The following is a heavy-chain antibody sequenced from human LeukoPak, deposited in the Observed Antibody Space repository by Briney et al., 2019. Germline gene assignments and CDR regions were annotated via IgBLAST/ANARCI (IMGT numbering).Heavy chain of an antibody. V-gene: IGHV5-51*01. D-gene: IGHD3-22*01. CDR3: ARVGANYYDSSGYYSIDY. J-gene: IGHJ4*02. CDR2: IYPGDSDT. CDR1: GYSFTNYW. Sequence: GESLKISCKGSGYSFTNYWIGWVRQMPGKGLEWMGIIYPGDSDTRYSPSFQGQVTISADKSISTAYLQWSSLKASDTAMYYCARVGANYYDSSGYYSIDYWGQGTLVTVSS.